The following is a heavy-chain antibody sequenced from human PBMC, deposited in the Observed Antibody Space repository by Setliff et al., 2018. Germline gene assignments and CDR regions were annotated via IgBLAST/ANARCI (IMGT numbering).Heavy chain of an antibody. CDR1: GYAFTDYY. D-gene: IGHD6-6*01. J-gene: IGHJ4*02. CDR2: INPHNGGA. V-gene: IGHV1-2*02. Sequence: ASVKVSCKSSGYAFTDYYIHWIRQAPGQGPEWMGWINPHNGGAVYAENFQGRVTLTRDTSIATAYMELSRLSSDDTAVYYCSRGRRGSTWTSDFWGQGTLVTVSS. CDR3: SRGRRGSTWTSDF.